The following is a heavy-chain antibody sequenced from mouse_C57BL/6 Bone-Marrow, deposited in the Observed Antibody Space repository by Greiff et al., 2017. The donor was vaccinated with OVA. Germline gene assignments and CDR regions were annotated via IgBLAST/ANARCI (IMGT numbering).Heavy chain of an antibody. CDR2: IDPSDSYT. CDR3: ARTLITTVGPYFDY. D-gene: IGHD1-1*01. V-gene: IGHV1-59*01. CDR1: GYTFTSYW. Sequence: QVQLQQPGAELVRPGTSVKLSCKASGYTFTSYWMHWVKQRPGQGLEWIGVIDPSDSYTNYNQKFKGKATLTVDKSSSTAYMQLSSLTSEDSAVYYCARTLITTVGPYFDYWGQGTTLTVSS. J-gene: IGHJ2*01.